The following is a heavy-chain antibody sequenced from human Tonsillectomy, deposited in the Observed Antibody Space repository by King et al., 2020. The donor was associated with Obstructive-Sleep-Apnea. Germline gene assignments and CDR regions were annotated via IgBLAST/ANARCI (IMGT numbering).Heavy chain of an antibody. D-gene: IGHD1-26*01. Sequence: DVQLVESGGGLVQPGGSLRLACAASGFTFSDHYMDWVRQAPGKGLEWVGRTRNKANSYITEYAASVKGRFTISRDDSKNSLYLQMNSLKTEDTAVYYCARGSGSFVYAEYFQYWGQGTLVTVSS. CDR2: TRNKANSYIT. V-gene: IGHV3-72*01. CDR3: ARGSGSFVYAEYFQY. J-gene: IGHJ1*01. CDR1: GFTFSDHY.